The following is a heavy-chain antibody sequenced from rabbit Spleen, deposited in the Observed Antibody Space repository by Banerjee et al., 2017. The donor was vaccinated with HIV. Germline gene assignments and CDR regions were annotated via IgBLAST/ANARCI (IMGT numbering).Heavy chain of an antibody. Sequence: QEQLKETGGGLVQPGASLTLTCIASGVSFSGSSYMCWVRQAPGKGLEWIACIDASDSGFTYFASWAKGRFTISKTSSTTVTLQMTSLTAADTATYFCARDTSSSFSSYGMDLWGPGTLVTVS. CDR3: ARDTSSSFSSYGMDL. V-gene: IGHV1S45*01. J-gene: IGHJ6*01. CDR2: IDASDSGFT. D-gene: IGHD1-1*01. CDR1: GVSFSGSSY.